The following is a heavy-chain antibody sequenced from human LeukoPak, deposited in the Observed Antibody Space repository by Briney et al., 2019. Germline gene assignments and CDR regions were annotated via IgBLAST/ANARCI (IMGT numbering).Heavy chain of an antibody. CDR1: GYTFNTYG. CDR2: INTDNGNT. D-gene: IGHD2-21*02. Sequence: ASVKVSCKASGYTFNTYGISWVRQAPGQRPEWMGWINTDNGNTKYAQKFQGRVTMTTDTSTSTAYMELSSLRSDDTAVYYCARKGCTGDCYRFDPWVQGTLVTVSS. J-gene: IGHJ5*02. CDR3: ARKGCTGDCYRFDP. V-gene: IGHV1-18*01.